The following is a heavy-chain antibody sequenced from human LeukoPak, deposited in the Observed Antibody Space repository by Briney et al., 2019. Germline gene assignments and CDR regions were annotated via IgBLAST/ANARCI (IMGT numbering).Heavy chain of an antibody. CDR2: IYYSGST. CDR3: ATSTFGGVIDPFDY. CDR1: GGSISSSSYY. V-gene: IGHV4-39*01. J-gene: IGHJ4*02. D-gene: IGHD3-16*02. Sequence: SETLSLTCTVSGGSISSSSYYWGWTRQPPGKGLEWIGSIYYSGSTYYNPSLKSRVTISVDTSKNQFSLKLSSVTAADTAVYYCATSTFGGVIDPFDYWGQGTLVTVSS.